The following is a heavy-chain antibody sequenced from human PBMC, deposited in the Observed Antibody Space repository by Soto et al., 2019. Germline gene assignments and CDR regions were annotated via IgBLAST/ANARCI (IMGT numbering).Heavy chain of an antibody. J-gene: IGHJ4*02. CDR2: IYYSGST. D-gene: IGHD6-19*01. CDR1: GGSISSYY. V-gene: IGHV4-59*01. Sequence: QVQLQESGPGLVKPSETLSLTCTVSGGSISSYYWSWIRQPPGKGLEWIGYIYYSGSTNYNPSLTSRVTISVDTSKNQFSLTLSSVTAADTAVYYCARDRCSGWYEVDYWGQGTLVTVSS. CDR3: ARDRCSGWYEVDY.